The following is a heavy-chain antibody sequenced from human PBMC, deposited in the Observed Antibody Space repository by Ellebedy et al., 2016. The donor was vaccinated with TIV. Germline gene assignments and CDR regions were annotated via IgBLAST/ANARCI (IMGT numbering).Heavy chain of an antibody. Sequence: GESLKISCAASGFVFGSSAMSWVRQAPGKGLEWVSAIGDSGDYTYYTDSVTGRFTISSDNSRDTRYLQMNSLRADDTAGDYCTNLRDGYNQFDYWGQGALVTVSS. CDR3: TNLRDGYNQFDY. CDR1: GFVFGSSA. V-gene: IGHV3-23*01. CDR2: IGDSGDYT. D-gene: IGHD5-24*01. J-gene: IGHJ4*02.